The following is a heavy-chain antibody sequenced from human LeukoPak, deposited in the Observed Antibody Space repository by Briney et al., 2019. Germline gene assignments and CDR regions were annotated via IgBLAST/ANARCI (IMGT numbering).Heavy chain of an antibody. D-gene: IGHD2-15*01. V-gene: IGHV1-2*02. CDR1: GYTFTGYY. J-gene: IGHJ4*02. CDR3: ARVPPWRAVMVAAKRDY. Sequence: ASVKVSCKASGYTFTGYYMHWVRQAPGQGLEWMGWINPNSGGTNYAQKFQGRVTMTRDTSISTAYMELSRLRSDDTAVYYCARVPPWRAVMVAAKRDYWGQGTLVTVSS. CDR2: INPNSGGT.